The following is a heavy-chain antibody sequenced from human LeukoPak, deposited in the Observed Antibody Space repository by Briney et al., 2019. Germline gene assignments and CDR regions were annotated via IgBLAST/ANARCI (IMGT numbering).Heavy chain of an antibody. Sequence: GESLKVSCKASGYTFTGYYMHWVRQAPGQGLEWMGWINPNSGGTNYAQKFQGRVTMTRDTSISTAYMELSRLRSDDTAVYYCASLQLHTDSSFDYWGQGTLVTVSS. V-gene: IGHV1-2*02. CDR3: ASLQLHTDSSFDY. CDR1: GYTFTGYY. D-gene: IGHD2-15*01. CDR2: INPNSGGT. J-gene: IGHJ4*02.